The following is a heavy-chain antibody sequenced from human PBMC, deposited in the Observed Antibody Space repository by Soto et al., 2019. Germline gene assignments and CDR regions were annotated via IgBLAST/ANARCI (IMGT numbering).Heavy chain of an antibody. V-gene: IGHV3-72*01. CDR1: GFAFDDYY. CDR3: ARDTGGSYDY. CDR2: TRDEPNNYAA. J-gene: IGHJ4*02. D-gene: IGHD1-26*01. Sequence: PGGSLRLSCTASGFAFDDYYMDWVRQVPGKGLEWIGRTRDEPNNYAAEYVASVKGRFTISRDASKDSMYLQMNTVKTEDTAVYYCARDTGGSYDYWGQGALVIVSS.